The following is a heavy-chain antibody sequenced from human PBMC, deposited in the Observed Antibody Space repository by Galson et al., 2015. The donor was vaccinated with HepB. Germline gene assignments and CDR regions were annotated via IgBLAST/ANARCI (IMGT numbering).Heavy chain of an antibody. CDR2: INAGNGNT. Sequence: SVKVSCKASGYTFTSYAMHWVRQAPGQRLEWMGWINAGNGNTKYSQKFQGRVTITRDTSASTAYMELSSLRSEDTAVYYCARDVVGGIAAGYNWFDPWGQGTLVTVSS. J-gene: IGHJ5*02. CDR3: ARDVVGGIAAGYNWFDP. V-gene: IGHV1-3*01. D-gene: IGHD6-13*01. CDR1: GYTFTSYA.